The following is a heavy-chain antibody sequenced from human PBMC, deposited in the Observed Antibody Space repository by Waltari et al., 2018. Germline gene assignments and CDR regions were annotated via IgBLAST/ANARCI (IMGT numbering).Heavy chain of an antibody. V-gene: IGHV3-74*01. CDR2: INSDGSTT. CDR1: GFTFSSYW. Sequence: EVQLVESGGGLVQPVGSLGLSCVTSGFTFSSYWMHWVRQVPGKGLVWVSRINSDGSTTSYADSVKGRFTISRDNAKNTLYLQMNSLRADDTSVYYCARAQLTMARNLDLWGRGTLVTVSS. D-gene: IGHD3-10*01. CDR3: ARAQLTMARNLDL. J-gene: IGHJ2*01.